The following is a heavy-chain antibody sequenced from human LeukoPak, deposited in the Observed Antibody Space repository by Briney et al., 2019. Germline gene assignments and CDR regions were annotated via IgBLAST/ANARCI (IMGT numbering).Heavy chain of an antibody. CDR1: GGSISSYY. V-gene: IGHV4-34*01. J-gene: IGHJ6*02. CDR2: INHSGST. CDR3: ASRGPGYYYYGMDV. Sequence: SETLSLTCTVSGGSISSYYWSWIRQPPGKGLEWIGEINHSGSTNYNPSLKSRVTISVDTSKNQFSLKLSSVTAADTAVYYCASRGPGYYYYGMDVWGQGTTVTVSS.